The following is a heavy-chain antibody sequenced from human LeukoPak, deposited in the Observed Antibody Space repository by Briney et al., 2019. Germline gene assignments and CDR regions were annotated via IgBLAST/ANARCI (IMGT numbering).Heavy chain of an antibody. Sequence: PGGSLRLSCAASGFSFTSYAMSWVRQAPGKGLEWVSAISGSGGSTYYADAVKGRFTISRDNSKSTLYLQVSSLRAEDTAVYYCARKWDDSSSWYYFDYWGQGTLVTVSS. CDR2: ISGSGGST. CDR1: GFSFTSYA. J-gene: IGHJ4*02. V-gene: IGHV3-23*01. D-gene: IGHD6-13*01. CDR3: ARKWDDSSSWYYFDY.